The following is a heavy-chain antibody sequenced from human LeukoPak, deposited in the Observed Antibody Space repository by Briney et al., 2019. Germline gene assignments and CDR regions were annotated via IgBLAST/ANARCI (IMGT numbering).Heavy chain of an antibody. J-gene: IGHJ3*02. D-gene: IGHD3-22*01. V-gene: IGHV3-48*01. CDR2: ISSSSSTI. CDR1: GFTVSSYS. CDR3: AKSNGYGLIDI. Sequence: GGSLRLSCAASGFTVSSYSMNWVRQAPGKGLERGSYISSSSSTIYYAGSVKGRFTISRDNAKNSLYLQMNSLRAEDTAVYYCAKSNGYGLIDIWGQGTMVTVSS.